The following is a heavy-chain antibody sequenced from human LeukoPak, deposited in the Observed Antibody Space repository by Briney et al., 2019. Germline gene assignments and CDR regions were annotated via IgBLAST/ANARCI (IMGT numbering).Heavy chain of an antibody. CDR1: GGSISSGADY. CDR3: ARADMATVFDF. J-gene: IGHJ4*02. V-gene: IGHV4-31*03. CDR2: ISYSGST. D-gene: IGHD5-24*01. Sequence: KTSETLSLTCTVSGGSISSGADYWSWIRQHPGKGLEWIGYISYSGSTYYNPSLKTRLTISVDTSKNQFSLKLDSVTAADTAFYYCARADMATVFDFWGRGTLVIVSS.